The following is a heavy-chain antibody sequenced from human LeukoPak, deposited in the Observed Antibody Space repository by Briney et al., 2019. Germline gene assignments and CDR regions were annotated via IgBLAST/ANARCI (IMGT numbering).Heavy chain of an antibody. CDR3: ATQASYDFWSGLYYFDN. Sequence: GGSLRPSCAASGFTFNTYWMTWVRQAPGKGLQWVANIKHDGSEKNYVDSVKGRFTISRDNAKKSLYLQMSSLRGEDTAVYYCATQASYDFWSGLYYFDNWGQGTLVGVSS. D-gene: IGHD3-3*01. CDR2: IKHDGSEK. J-gene: IGHJ4*02. V-gene: IGHV3-7*01. CDR1: GFTFNTYW.